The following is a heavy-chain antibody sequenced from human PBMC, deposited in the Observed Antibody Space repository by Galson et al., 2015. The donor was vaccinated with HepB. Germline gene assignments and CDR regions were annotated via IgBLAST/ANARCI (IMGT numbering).Heavy chain of an antibody. D-gene: IGHD2-21*01. CDR2: ITNSGRST. V-gene: IGHV3-11*01. CDR3: ARESRGNCFPFDY. CDR1: GFTFSDYY. J-gene: IGHJ4*02. Sequence: SLRLSCAVSGFTFSDYYMSWIRQAPGKGLEWLSYITNSGRSTSYADSVKGRFTISRDNAKSSLYLEMNSLRAEDTAVYYCARESRGNCFPFDYWGQGTLVTVSS.